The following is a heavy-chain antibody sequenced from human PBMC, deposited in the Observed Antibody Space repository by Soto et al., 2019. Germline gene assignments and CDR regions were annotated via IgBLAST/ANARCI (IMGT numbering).Heavy chain of an antibody. CDR2: IYYSGSS. Sequence: LSLTCTVSGGSISSGDYYWSWIRQLPGKGLEWIGYIYYSGSSYYNPSLKSRVTTSVDTSKNQFSLRLTSMTAADTAVYYCVASLAASGLNWLDPWGRGTLVTVSS. CDR3: VASLAASGLNWLDP. J-gene: IGHJ5*02. D-gene: IGHD6-13*01. CDR1: GGSISSGDYY. V-gene: IGHV4-30-4*01.